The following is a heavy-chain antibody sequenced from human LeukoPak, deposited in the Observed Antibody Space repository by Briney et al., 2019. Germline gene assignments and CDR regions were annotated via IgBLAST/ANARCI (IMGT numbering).Heavy chain of an antibody. J-gene: IGHJ4*02. D-gene: IGHD6-6*01. V-gene: IGHV1-46*01. CDR1: GYTFTSYY. CDR3: ARTAARRFDY. Sequence: GASAKVSCKASGYTFTSYYMHWVRQAPGQGLEWMGIINPSGGSTTYAQKFQGRVTMTRDTSTSTVYMELSSLRSDDTAVYYCARTAARRFDYWGQGTLVTVSS. CDR2: INPSGGST.